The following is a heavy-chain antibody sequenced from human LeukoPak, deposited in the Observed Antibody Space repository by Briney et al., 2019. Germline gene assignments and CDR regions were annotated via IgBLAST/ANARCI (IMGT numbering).Heavy chain of an antibody. J-gene: IGHJ3*02. CDR2: ISYDGSNK. CDR3: ARGQVALRLGELSWDDAFDI. Sequence: GGSLRLSCAASGFTFSSYAMHWVRQAPGKGLEWVAVISYDGSNKYYADSVKGRFTISRDNSKNTLYLQMNSLRAEDTAAYYCARGQVALRLGELSWDDAFDIWGQGTMVTVSS. D-gene: IGHD3-16*02. V-gene: IGHV3-30*04. CDR1: GFTFSSYA.